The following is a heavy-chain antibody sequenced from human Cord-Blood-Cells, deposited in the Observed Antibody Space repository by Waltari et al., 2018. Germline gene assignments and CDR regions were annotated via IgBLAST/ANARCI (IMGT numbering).Heavy chain of an antibody. D-gene: IGHD1-26*01. CDR1: GCTFSSYA. J-gene: IGHJ6*02. V-gene: IGHV3-30*04. CDR2: ISYDGSNK. CDR3: ARVLKAGSGYGMDV. Sequence: QVQLVESGGGVVQPGRSLRLSCAASGCTFSSYAMHWVRQAPGKGLEWVAVISYDGSNKYYADSVKGRFTISRDNSKNTLYLQMNSLRAEDTAVYYCARVLKAGSGYGMDVWGQGTTVTVSS.